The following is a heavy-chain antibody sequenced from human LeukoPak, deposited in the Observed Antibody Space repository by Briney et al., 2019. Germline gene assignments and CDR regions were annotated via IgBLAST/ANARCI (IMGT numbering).Heavy chain of an antibody. D-gene: IGHD3-3*01. J-gene: IGHJ3*02. V-gene: IGHV4-30-2*01. CDR1: GGSISSGGYS. CDR3: ARDGALAIFGADAFDI. CDR2: IYLGGNT. Sequence: SETLSLTCAVSGGSISSGGYSWSWIRQPPGKGLEWIGFIYLGGNTYYNPSLTSRVTISIDSSKNQFSLKLSSVTAADTAVYYCARDGALAIFGADAFDIWGQGTMVTVSS.